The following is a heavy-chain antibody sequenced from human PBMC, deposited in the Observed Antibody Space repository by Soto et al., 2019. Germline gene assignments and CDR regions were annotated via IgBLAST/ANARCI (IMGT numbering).Heavy chain of an antibody. CDR1: GFTVSSNY. Sequence: QSGGSLRLSCAASGFTVSSNYMSWVRQAPGKGLEWVSVIYSGGSTYYADSVKGRFTISRDNSKNTLYLQMNSRRAEDTAVYDVASDGYCSSTSCYGNYYYYYLDFWGKGATVPVPS. D-gene: IGHD2-2*01. CDR3: ASDGYCSSTSCYGNYYYYYLDF. CDR2: IYSGGST. J-gene: IGHJ6*03. V-gene: IGHV3-53*01.